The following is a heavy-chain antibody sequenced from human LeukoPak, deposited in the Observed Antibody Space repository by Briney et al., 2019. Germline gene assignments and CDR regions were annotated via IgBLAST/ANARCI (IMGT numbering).Heavy chain of an antibody. CDR2: IYYSGST. J-gene: IGHJ5*02. CDR3: ARDRTYYDFWSGYFEGNWFDP. Sequence: SSETLSLTCTVSGGSISSYYWSWIRQPPGRGLEWIGYIYYSGSTNYNPSLKSRVTISVDTSKNQFSLKLSSVTAADTAVYYCARDRTYYDFWSGYFEGNWFDPWGQGTLVTVSS. CDR1: GGSISSYY. V-gene: IGHV4-59*01. D-gene: IGHD3-3*01.